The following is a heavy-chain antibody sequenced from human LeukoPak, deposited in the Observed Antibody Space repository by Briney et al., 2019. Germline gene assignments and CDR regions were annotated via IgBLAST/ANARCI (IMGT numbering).Heavy chain of an antibody. J-gene: IGHJ4*02. D-gene: IGHD1-26*01. Sequence: PGGSLRLSCAASGFTFSSYAMSWVRQAPGKGLEWVSAISGSGGSTYSADSVKGRFTISRDNSKTTLYLQMNSLRAEDTAVYYCAKDLVGSGSYYFDYWGQGTLVTVSS. V-gene: IGHV3-23*01. CDR3: AKDLVGSGSYYFDY. CDR2: ISGSGGST. CDR1: GFTFSSYA.